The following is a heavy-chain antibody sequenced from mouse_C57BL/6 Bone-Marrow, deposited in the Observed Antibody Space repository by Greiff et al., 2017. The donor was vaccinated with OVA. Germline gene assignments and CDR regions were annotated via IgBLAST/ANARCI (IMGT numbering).Heavy chain of an antibody. J-gene: IGHJ1*03. D-gene: IGHD1-1*01. CDR2: IRNKANGYTT. CDR3: ARYVGYYGSSPYWYFDV. V-gene: IGHV7-3*01. Sequence: EVQLQESGGGLVQPGGSLSLSCAASGFTFTDYYMSWVRQPPGKALEWLGFIRNKANGYTTEYSASVKGRFTISRDTSPSILSLQMNALRAEDSATYYGARYVGYYGSSPYWYFDVWGTGTTVTVSS. CDR1: GFTFTDYY.